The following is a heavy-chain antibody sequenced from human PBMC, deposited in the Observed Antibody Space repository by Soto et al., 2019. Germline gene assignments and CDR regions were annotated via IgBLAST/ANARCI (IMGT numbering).Heavy chain of an antibody. CDR3: ARVAPLYDFWSGHDKNWFDP. CDR1: GGSFSGYY. CDR2: INHSGST. Sequence: SETLSLTCAVYGGSFSGYYWSWIRQPPGKGLEWIGEINHSGSTNYNPSLKSRVTISVDTSKNQFSLKLSSVTAADTAVYYCARVAPLYDFWSGHDKNWFDPWGQGTLVTVSS. J-gene: IGHJ5*02. D-gene: IGHD3-3*01. V-gene: IGHV4-34*01.